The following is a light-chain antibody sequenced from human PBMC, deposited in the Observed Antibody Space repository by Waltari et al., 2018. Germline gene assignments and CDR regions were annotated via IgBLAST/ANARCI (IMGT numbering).Light chain of an antibody. CDR3: GVWDISLTADV. CDR2: END. CDR1: NSNIGNYY. J-gene: IGLJ6*01. Sequence: VLTQPPSMSGDPGQTVTISCLGSNSNIGNYYVYWYQQFRGSAPKLLIYENDERHSGVSDRFSGSKSGSSASLTITGVQPGDEAEYFCGVWDISLTADVFGGDTKLTVL. V-gene: IGLV1-51*02.